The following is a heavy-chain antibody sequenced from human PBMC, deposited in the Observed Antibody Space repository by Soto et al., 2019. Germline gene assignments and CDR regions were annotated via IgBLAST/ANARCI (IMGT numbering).Heavy chain of an antibody. J-gene: IGHJ3*01. Sequence: EVQLVESGGGLVQPGGSLTLSYAASGFSFSSYNMNWVRQAPGKGLEWVSYISDSGSTIYYADSVKGRFTISRDNAKNSLYLQMNSLRDEDTAVYYCSGAFDFWGQGTMVTVSA. CDR3: SGAFDF. V-gene: IGHV3-48*02. CDR2: ISDSGSTI. CDR1: GFSFSSYN.